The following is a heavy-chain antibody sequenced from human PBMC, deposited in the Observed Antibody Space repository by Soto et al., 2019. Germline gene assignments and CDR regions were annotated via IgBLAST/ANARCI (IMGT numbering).Heavy chain of an antibody. CDR1: AFSFSRYW. Sequence: PGGSLRLSCAASAFSFSRYWMRWVRQAPGKGLVWVSRINRDGSSTNYADSVKGRVTISRDTAKNTLYLKMNSLRAEDAAVYYCARVIATTSEYYIDYWGQGTLVTVSS. CDR3: ARVIATTSEYYIDY. CDR2: INRDGSST. J-gene: IGHJ4*02. D-gene: IGHD1-1*01. V-gene: IGHV3-74*01.